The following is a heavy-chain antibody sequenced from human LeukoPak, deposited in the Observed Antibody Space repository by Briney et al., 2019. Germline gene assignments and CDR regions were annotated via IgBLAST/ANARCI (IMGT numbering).Heavy chain of an antibody. D-gene: IGHD2-15*01. CDR3: ARRSLVLGGGSLDV. Sequence: SETLSLTCAVYGGSFSGYYWSWIRQPPGKGLQWIGEINHSGSTNYNPSLKSRVTISVDTSKNQFSLKLSSVTAADTAVYYCARRSLVLGGGSLDVWGKGTTVTISS. J-gene: IGHJ6*04. V-gene: IGHV4-34*01. CDR2: INHSGST. CDR1: GGSFSGYY.